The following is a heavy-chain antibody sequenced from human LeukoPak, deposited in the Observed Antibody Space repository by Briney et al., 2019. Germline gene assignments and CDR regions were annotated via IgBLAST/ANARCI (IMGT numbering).Heavy chain of an antibody. D-gene: IGHD2-15*01. J-gene: IGHJ4*02. CDR3: ASGWQLGY. CDR2: IKEDGSEK. CDR1: GFIFSNYW. V-gene: IGHV3-7*01. Sequence: PGGSLRLSCAASGFIFSNYWMSWVRQAPGKGLEWVANIKEDGSEKYYVDSVKGRFTISRDNARNSLYLQMNSLRAEDTAVYYCASGWQLGYWGQGTLVTVSS.